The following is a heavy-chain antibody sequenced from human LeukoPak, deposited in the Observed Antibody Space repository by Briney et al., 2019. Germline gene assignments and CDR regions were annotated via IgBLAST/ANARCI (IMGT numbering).Heavy chain of an antibody. J-gene: IGHJ4*02. V-gene: IGHV3-21*01. D-gene: IGHD6-6*01. CDR3: ARVLKDSSSSDYYFDY. Sequence: GGSLRLSCAASGFTFSTYSMDWVRQAPGKGLEWVTSIRGSGSYIYYADSVKGRFTISRDNANNSLYLQMNSLRAEDTAVYYCARVLKDSSSSDYYFDYWGQGTLVTV. CDR1: GFTFSTYS. CDR2: IRGSGSYI.